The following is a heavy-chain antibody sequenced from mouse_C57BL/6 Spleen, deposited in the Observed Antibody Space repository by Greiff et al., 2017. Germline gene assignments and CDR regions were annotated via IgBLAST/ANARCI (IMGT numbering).Heavy chain of an antibody. V-gene: IGHV1-22*01. D-gene: IGHD1-1*01. Sequence: EVKLMESGPELVKPGASVKMSCKASGYTFTDYNMHWVKQSHGKSLEWIGYINPNNGGTSYNQKFKGKATLTVNKSSSTAYMELRSLTSEDSAVYYCARAPITTVVARDAMDYWGQGTSVTVSS. CDR1: GYTFTDYN. J-gene: IGHJ4*01. CDR2: INPNNGGT. CDR3: ARAPITTVVARDAMDY.